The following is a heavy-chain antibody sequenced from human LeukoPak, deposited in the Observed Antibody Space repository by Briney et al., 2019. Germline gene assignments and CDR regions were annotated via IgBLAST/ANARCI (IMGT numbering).Heavy chain of an antibody. V-gene: IGHV1-69*06. CDR3: ARGYCSSTSCYPADY. D-gene: IGHD2-2*01. CDR2: IIPIFGTA. Sequence: ASVKVSCKASGGTFSSYAISWVRQAPGQGLEWMGGIIPIFGTANYAQKFQGRVTITADKSTGTAYMKLSSLRSEDTAVYYCARGYCSSTSCYPADYWGQGTLVTVSS. J-gene: IGHJ4*02. CDR1: GGTFSSYA.